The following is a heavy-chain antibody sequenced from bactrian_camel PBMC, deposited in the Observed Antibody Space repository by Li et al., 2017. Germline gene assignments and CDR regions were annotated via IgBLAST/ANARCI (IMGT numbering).Heavy chain of an antibody. J-gene: IGHJ4*01. CDR3: TKDRSYGARNWVQST. V-gene: IGHV3S6*01. Sequence: QVQLVESGGGLVQPGESLRLSCVASGITFSRHDMSWVRQAPGKEVEWVAGITSLPSLFRAASYADSVKGRFTISRDNAKDTLYLQMNSLKPEDTAMYYCTKDRSYGARNWVQSTRGQGTQVTVS. CDR1: GITFSRHD. CDR2: ITSLPSLFRAA. D-gene: IGHD3*01.